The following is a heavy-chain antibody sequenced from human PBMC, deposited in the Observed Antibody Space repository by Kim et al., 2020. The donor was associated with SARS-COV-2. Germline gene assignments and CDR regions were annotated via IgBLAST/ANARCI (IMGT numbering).Heavy chain of an antibody. V-gene: IGHV3-23*01. D-gene: IGHD2-2*01. CDR3: ATLKGDIVVVPEGFDP. J-gene: IGHJ5*02. CDR2: ISGSGGST. CDR1: GFTFSSYA. Sequence: GGSLRLSCAASGFTFSSYAMSWVRQAPGKGLEWVSAISGSGGSTYYADSVKGRFTISRDNSKNTLYLQMNSLRAEDTAVYYCATLKGDIVVVPEGFDPWGQGTLVTVSS.